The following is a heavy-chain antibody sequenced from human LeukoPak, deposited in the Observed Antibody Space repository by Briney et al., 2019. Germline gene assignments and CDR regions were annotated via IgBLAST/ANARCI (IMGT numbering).Heavy chain of an antibody. D-gene: IGHD3-3*01. CDR3: ATDPEWLSRTPRRGWFDP. CDR2: FDPEDGET. J-gene: IGHJ5*02. CDR1: GYTLTELS. Sequence: ASVTVSCKVSGYTLTELSMHWVRQAPGKGLEWVGGFDPEDGETIYAQKFQGRVTMTEDTSTDTAYMELSSLRSEDTAVYYCATDPEWLSRTPRRGWFDPWGQGTLVTVSS. V-gene: IGHV1-24*01.